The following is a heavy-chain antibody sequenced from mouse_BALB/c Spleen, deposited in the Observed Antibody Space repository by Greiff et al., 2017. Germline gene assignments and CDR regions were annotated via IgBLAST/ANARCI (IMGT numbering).Heavy chain of an antibody. J-gene: IGHJ1*01. CDR3: ARGYYGSSYPWYFDV. Sequence: VKLMESGPGLVAPSQSLSITCTVSGFSLTSYGVHWVRQPPGKGLEWLGVIWAGGSTNYNSALMSRLSISKDNSKSQVFLKMNSLQTDDTAMYYCARGYYGSSYPWYFDVWGAGTTVTVSS. CDR1: GFSLTSYG. CDR2: IWAGGST. V-gene: IGHV2-9*02. D-gene: IGHD1-1*01.